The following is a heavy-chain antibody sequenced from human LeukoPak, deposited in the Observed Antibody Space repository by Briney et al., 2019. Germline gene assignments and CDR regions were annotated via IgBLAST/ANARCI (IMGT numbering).Heavy chain of an antibody. Sequence: QSGGSLRLSCAASGFTFSSYGMHWVRQAPGKGLEWVAVISYDGSNKYYADSVKGRFTISRDNSKNTLYLQMNSLRAEDTAVYYCAKGGPGGSGETDYWGQGTLVTVSS. J-gene: IGHJ4*02. CDR1: GFTFSSYG. CDR3: AKGGPGGSGETDY. V-gene: IGHV3-30*18. CDR2: ISYDGSNK. D-gene: IGHD3-10*01.